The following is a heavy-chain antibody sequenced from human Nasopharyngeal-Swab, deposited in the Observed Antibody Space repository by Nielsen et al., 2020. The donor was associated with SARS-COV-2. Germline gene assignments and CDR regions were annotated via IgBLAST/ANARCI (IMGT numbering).Heavy chain of an antibody. V-gene: IGHV7-4-1*02. CDR1: GYTFTSYS. Sequence: ASVKVSCKTSGYTFTSYSMNWVRQAPGQGLEWMGWINTNTGNPTYAQGFSGRFVFSLDTSVSTAYLQISSLKADDTAVYYCARERLGDSLTGYYLDYWGQGTLVSVSS. CDR3: ARERLGDSLTGYYLDY. D-gene: IGHD3-9*01. J-gene: IGHJ4*02. CDR2: INTNTGNP.